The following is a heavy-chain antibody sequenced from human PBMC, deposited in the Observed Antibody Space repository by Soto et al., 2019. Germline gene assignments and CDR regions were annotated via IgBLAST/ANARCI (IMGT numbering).Heavy chain of an antibody. CDR3: ARGYVWGSYPPVSFDY. V-gene: IGHV1-69*06. Sequence: GASVKVSCKASGGTFSSYAISWVRQAPGQGLEWMGGIIPIFGTANYAQKFQGRVTITADKSTSTAYMELSSLRSEDTAVYYCARGYVWGSYPPVSFDYWGQGTLVTVSS. CDR1: GGTFSSYA. CDR2: IIPIFGTA. D-gene: IGHD3-16*01. J-gene: IGHJ4*02.